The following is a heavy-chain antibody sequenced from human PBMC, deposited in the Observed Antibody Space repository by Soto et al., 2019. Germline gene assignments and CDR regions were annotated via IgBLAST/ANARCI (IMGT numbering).Heavy chain of an antibody. CDR1: GFTFSSYA. V-gene: IGHV3-30-3*01. D-gene: IGHD3-9*01. Sequence: PGGSLRLSCAASGFTFSSYAMHWVRQAPGKRLEWVAVISYDGSNKYYADSVKGRFTISRDNSKNTLYLQMNSLRAEDTAVYYCARDAYYDILTGGSNHDYWGQGTLVTVSS. CDR2: ISYDGSNK. CDR3: ARDAYYDILTGGSNHDY. J-gene: IGHJ4*02.